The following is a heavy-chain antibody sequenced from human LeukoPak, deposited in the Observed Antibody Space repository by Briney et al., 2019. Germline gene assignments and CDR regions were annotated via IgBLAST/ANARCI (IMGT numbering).Heavy chain of an antibody. Sequence: GGSLRLSCSASGFTFSSYAMHWVRQAPGKGLEYASAISSNGGSTYYADSVKGRFTTSRDNSKNTLYLQMSSLRAEDTAVYYCVKVQIAEENDYWGQGTLVTVSS. V-gene: IGHV3-64D*06. J-gene: IGHJ4*02. CDR3: VKVQIAEENDY. CDR2: ISSNGGST. D-gene: IGHD6-13*01. CDR1: GFTFSSYA.